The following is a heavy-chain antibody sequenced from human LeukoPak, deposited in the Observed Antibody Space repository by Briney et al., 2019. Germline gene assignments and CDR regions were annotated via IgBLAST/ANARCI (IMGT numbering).Heavy chain of an antibody. V-gene: IGHV3-7*01. J-gene: IGHJ6*03. CDR2: IKQDGSEK. Sequence: PGGSLRLSCAASGFTFSSYWMSWVRQAPGKGLEWVANIKQDGSEKYYVDSVKGRFTISRDNAKNSLYLQMNSLRAEDTAVYYCARGGSSWSPYYYYMDVWGKGTTVTVSS. CDR3: ARGGSSWSPYYYYMDV. CDR1: GFTFSSYW. D-gene: IGHD6-13*01.